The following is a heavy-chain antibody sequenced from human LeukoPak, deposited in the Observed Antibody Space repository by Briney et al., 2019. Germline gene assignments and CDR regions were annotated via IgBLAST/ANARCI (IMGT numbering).Heavy chain of an antibody. V-gene: IGHV4-30-2*01. Sequence: SETLSLTCAVSGGSISSGGYSWSWFRQPPGKGLEWIGYIYHSGSTYYNPSLKSRVTISVDRSKNQFSLKLSSVTAADTAVYYCARGLKRITIFGVVIPNGLDYWGQGTLVTVSS. D-gene: IGHD3-3*01. CDR3: ARGLKRITIFGVVIPNGLDY. CDR1: GGSISSGGYS. J-gene: IGHJ4*02. CDR2: IYHSGST.